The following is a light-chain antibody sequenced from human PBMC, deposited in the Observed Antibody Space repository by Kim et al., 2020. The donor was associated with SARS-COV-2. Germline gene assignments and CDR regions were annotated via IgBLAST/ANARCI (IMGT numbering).Light chain of an antibody. CDR1: QSISNN. CDR3: QQRSNWPLT. J-gene: IGKJ4*01. Sequence: LSPGERATLSGRASQSISNNLAWYQQKPGQAPRLLIYDASNRATGIPARFSVSGSGTDFTLTISSLEPEDFAVYYCQQRSNWPLTFGGGTKVDIK. CDR2: DAS. V-gene: IGKV3-11*01.